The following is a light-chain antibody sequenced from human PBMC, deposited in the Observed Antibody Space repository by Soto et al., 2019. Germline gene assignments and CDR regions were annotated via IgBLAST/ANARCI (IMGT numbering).Light chain of an antibody. Sequence: QAVVTQPPSVSGAPGQRVTISCTGTSSNIGAGYDVHWYQQLPGTAPKLLIYDNNNRPSGVPDRFSGSKSGTSASLAITGLQAEDEADYYCQSYASSLSGSTVFGTGTKLTVL. CDR1: SSNIGAGYD. J-gene: IGLJ1*01. CDR2: DNN. CDR3: QSYASSLSGSTV. V-gene: IGLV1-40*01.